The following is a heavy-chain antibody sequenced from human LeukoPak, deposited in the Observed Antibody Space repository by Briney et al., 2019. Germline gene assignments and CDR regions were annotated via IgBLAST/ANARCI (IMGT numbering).Heavy chain of an antibody. Sequence: ASVKVSCKASGYTFTGYYMHWVRQAPGQGLEWMGWINPNSGGTNYAQKFQGRVTMTRDTSISTAYMGLSRLRSDDTAVYYCARDHQSWGQLWPRGCFDYWGQGTLVTVSS. J-gene: IGHJ4*02. D-gene: IGHD5-18*01. CDR2: INPNSGGT. CDR1: GYTFTGYY. CDR3: ARDHQSWGQLWPRGCFDY. V-gene: IGHV1-2*02.